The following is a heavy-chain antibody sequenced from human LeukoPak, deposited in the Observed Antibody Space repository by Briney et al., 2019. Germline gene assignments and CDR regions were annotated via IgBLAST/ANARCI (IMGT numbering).Heavy chain of an antibody. CDR3: TTRNIAVAGTLIDY. V-gene: IGHV3-11*01. CDR2: ISSSGSTI. D-gene: IGHD6-19*01. CDR1: GFTFSDYY. J-gene: IGHJ4*02. Sequence: GGSLRLSCAASGFTFSDYYMSWIRQAPGKGLEWVSHISSSGSTIYYADSVKGRFTISRDNAKNSLYLQMNSLRAEDTAVYYCTTRNIAVAGTLIDYWGRGTLVTVSS.